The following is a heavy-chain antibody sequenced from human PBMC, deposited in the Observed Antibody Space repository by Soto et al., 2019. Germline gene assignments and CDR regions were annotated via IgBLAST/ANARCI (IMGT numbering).Heavy chain of an antibody. D-gene: IGHD3-10*01. Sequence: SQTLSLTCAISGDSVSSNSAAWNWIRQSPSRGLEWLGRTYYRSKWSNDYAVSVKSRITINPDTSKNQFSLQLYSVTPEDTAVYYCASRAPPGGNYYGSGTPFYYYGMDVWGQGTTVTVSS. CDR2: TYYRSKWSN. V-gene: IGHV6-1*01. CDR1: GDSVSSNSAA. J-gene: IGHJ6*02. CDR3: ASRAPPGGNYYGSGTPFYYYGMDV.